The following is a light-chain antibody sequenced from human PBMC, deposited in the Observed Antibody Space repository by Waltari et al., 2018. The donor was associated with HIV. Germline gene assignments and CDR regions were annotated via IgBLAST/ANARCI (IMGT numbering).Light chain of an antibody. CDR3: CSYVGWSTILYV. V-gene: IGLV2-23*02. CDR2: EVS. CDR1: SSDVGSYNL. J-gene: IGLJ1*01. Sequence: QSALTQPASVSESPGQSITISCTGTSSDVGSYNLVSWYQQHPGKAPKLMIYEVSKRPSGVSNRFSGSKSGNTASLTISGLQAEDEADYYCCSYVGWSTILYVFGTGTKVTVL.